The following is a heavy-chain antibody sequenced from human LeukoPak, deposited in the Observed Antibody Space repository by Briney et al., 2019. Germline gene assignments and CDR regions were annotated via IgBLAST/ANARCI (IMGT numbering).Heavy chain of an antibody. V-gene: IGHV4-59*01. Sequence: SETLSLTCTLSGDSTNNFHWRWIRQPPGKGLEWIGHIFHSGGSKYNPSLKSRATISTDMSKNVLSLELTSVTAADTAVYYCARLVSSAFYHGMDVWGQGTTVTVSS. D-gene: IGHD3-16*01. CDR2: IFHSGGS. CDR1: GDSTNNFH. CDR3: ARLVSSAFYHGMDV. J-gene: IGHJ6*02.